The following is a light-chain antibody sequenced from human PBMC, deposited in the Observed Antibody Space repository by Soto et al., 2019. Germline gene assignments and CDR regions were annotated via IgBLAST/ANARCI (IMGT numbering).Light chain of an antibody. CDR1: QSVGNN. CDR2: YAS. Sequence: EIMMTQSPAILSVSPGERATLSCRASQSVGNNLAWYQQKPGQVPRLLIYYASTRATGIPARFSGSGSGTEFTLTISSLQSEDFALYYCQQYNDCPPITFGQGTRLEIK. CDR3: QQYNDCPPIT. J-gene: IGKJ5*01. V-gene: IGKV3-15*01.